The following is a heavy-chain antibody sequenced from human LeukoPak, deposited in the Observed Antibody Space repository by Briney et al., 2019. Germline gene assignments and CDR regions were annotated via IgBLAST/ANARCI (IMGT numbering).Heavy chain of an antibody. CDR1: GGSISNSYYY. CDR2: IYYSGTT. CDR3: ARLVTDSSLYYYYVLDV. D-gene: IGHD2-21*02. J-gene: IGHJ6*02. Sequence: SSETLSLTCTVSGGSISNSYYYWGWTRQPPGEALEWIGSIYYSGTTYYKPSLKSRVTISVDTSKKQFSLKLSSVTAADTAVYYCARLVTDSSLYYYYVLDVWGQGTTVTVSS. V-gene: IGHV4-39*01.